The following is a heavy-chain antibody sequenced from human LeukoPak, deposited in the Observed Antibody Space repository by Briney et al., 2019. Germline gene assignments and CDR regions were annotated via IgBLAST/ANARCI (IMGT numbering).Heavy chain of an antibody. CDR2: INHSGST. CDR1: GGSFSGYY. J-gene: IGHJ5*02. CDR3: AKGSGGRRPNWFDP. Sequence: PSETLSLTCAVYGGSFSGYYWSWIRQPPGEGLEWIGEINHSGSTNYNPSLKSRVTISVDTSKNQFSLKLSSVTAADTAVYYCAKGSGGRRPNWFDPWGQGTLVTVSS. V-gene: IGHV4-34*01. D-gene: IGHD2-15*01.